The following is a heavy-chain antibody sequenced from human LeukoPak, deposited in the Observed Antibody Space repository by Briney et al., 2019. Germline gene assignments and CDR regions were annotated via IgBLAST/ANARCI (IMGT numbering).Heavy chain of an antibody. CDR3: ARVGAHYYYYYMDV. D-gene: IGHD3-16*01. J-gene: IGHJ6*03. Sequence: PSETLSLTCAVYGESLSGYYWTWIRQSPGKGLEWIGEINQSGTTNYNPSLKSRVTISVDTPKNQFSLKLTSVSAADAAVYYCARVGAHYYYYYMDVWGKGTTVTVSS. CDR1: GESLSGYY. CDR2: INQSGTT. V-gene: IGHV4-34*01.